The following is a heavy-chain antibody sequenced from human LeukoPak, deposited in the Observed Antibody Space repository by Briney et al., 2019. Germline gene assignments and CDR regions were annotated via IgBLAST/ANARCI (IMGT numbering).Heavy chain of an antibody. D-gene: IGHD1-26*01. CDR3: ARSAVGATPYYYYGMDV. J-gene: IGHJ6*02. Sequence: PSETLSLTCAVSGGSISSGGYSWSWIRQPPGKGLEWIGYIYHSGSTYYNPSLKSRVTISVDTSKNQFSLKLSSVTAADTAVYYCARSAVGATPYYYYGMDVWGQGTTVTVSS. CDR1: GGSISSGGYS. V-gene: IGHV4-30-2*01. CDR2: IYHSGST.